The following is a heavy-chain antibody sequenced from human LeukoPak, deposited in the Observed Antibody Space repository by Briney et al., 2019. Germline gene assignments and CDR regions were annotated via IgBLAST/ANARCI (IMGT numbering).Heavy chain of an antibody. Sequence: GGSLRLSCAASGCTFSSYWMSWVRQAPGKGLEWVANIKQDGSEKYYVDSVKGRFTISRDNAKNSLYLQMNSLTAEDTAVYYCARGPRITIFGVVTTRNWFDPWGQGTLVTVSS. CDR3: ARGPRITIFGVVTTRNWFDP. CDR1: GCTFSSYW. J-gene: IGHJ5*02. D-gene: IGHD3-3*01. V-gene: IGHV3-7*01. CDR2: IKQDGSEK.